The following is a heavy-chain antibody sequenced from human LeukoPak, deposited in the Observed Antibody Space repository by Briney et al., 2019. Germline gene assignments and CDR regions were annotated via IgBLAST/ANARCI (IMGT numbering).Heavy chain of an antibody. CDR3: ARDRTAVNSHYYGSGSYSYMDV. D-gene: IGHD3-10*01. Sequence: GGSLRLSCAASGFTFSNYWMSWVRQAPGKGLEYVSAISSNGGSTYYANSVKGRFTISRDNSKNTLYLQMGSLRAEDMAVYYCARDRTAVNSHYYGSGSYSYMDVWGKGTTVTISS. CDR2: ISSNGGST. V-gene: IGHV3-64*01. J-gene: IGHJ6*03. CDR1: GFTFSNYW.